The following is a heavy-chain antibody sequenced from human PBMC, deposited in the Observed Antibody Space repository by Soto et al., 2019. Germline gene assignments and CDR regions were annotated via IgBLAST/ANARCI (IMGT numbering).Heavy chain of an antibody. CDR1: GGSVRDGSYY. D-gene: IGHD1-7*01. Sequence: SETLSLTCTVSGGSVRDGSYYWAWLRQPPGKGLEWIGHIYHSGSAIYNPSLKSRVTISIDTSKSQFSLNLNSMTASDTAVYYCAGYNWNYYFDPWGKGTLVTVS. V-gene: IGHV4-61*01. CDR2: IYHSGSA. CDR3: AGYNWNYYFDP. J-gene: IGHJ5*02.